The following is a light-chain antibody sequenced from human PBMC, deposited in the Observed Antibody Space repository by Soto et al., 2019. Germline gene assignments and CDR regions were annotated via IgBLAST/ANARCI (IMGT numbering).Light chain of an antibody. J-gene: IGKJ2*01. CDR3: QQYESTPPT. Sequence: DIVMTQSPDSLAVSLAERATINCKSSQSVLYSSNTKNYLAWYQQRPGQPPKLLIYWASTRESGVPDRFSGSGSGTDFTLTITSLQAEDVAVYYCQQYESTPPTFGQGTKLEIK. V-gene: IGKV4-1*01. CDR2: WAS. CDR1: QSVLYSSNTKNY.